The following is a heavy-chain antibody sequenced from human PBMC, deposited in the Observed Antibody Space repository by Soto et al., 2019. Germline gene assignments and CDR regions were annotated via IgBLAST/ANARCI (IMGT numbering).Heavy chain of an antibody. D-gene: IGHD3-10*01. J-gene: IGHJ6*02. CDR2: ISYDGSNK. CDR3: AKIPYYYGSGHRTTGDGMDV. CDR1: GFTFSSYG. Sequence: GGSLRLSCAASGFTFSSYGMHWIRQAPGKGLEWVAVISYDGSNKYYADSVKGRFTISRDNSKNTRYLQMNSLRAEDTAVYYCAKIPYYYGSGHRTTGDGMDVWGQGTTVTVSS. V-gene: IGHV3-30*18.